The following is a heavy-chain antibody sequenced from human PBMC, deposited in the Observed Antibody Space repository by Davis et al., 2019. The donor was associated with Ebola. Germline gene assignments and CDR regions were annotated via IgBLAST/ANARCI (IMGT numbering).Heavy chain of an antibody. D-gene: IGHD1-14*01. J-gene: IGHJ6*02. CDR2: ISAYNGNT. Sequence: ASVKVSCKASAYTFTSYGISWVRQAPGQGLEWMGWISAYNGNTNYAQKLRGRVTMTTDTSTSTAYMELRSLRSDDTAVYYCARGSTTGSHYGMDVWGQGTTVTVSS. CDR3: ARGSTTGSHYGMDV. CDR1: AYTFTSYG. V-gene: IGHV1-18*01.